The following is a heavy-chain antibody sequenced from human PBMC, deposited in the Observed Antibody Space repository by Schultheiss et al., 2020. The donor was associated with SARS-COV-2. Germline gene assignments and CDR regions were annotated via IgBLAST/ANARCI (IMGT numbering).Heavy chain of an antibody. D-gene: IGHD2-15*01. CDR1: GFTFSSYA. V-gene: IGHV3-23*01. CDR2: ISGSGGST. Sequence: GESLKISCAASGFTFSSYAMSWVRQAPGKGLEWVSAISGSGGSTYYADSVKGRFTISRDNSKNTLYLQMNSLRAEDTAVYYCAKDSGYIVVVVAATPDYWGQGTLVTVSS. CDR3: AKDSGYIVVVVAATPDY. J-gene: IGHJ4*02.